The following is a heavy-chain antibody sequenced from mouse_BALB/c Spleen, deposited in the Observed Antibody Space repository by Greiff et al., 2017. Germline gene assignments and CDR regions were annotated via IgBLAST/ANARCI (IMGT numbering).Heavy chain of an antibody. Sequence: GGGLVQPKGSLKLSCAASGFTFNTNAMNWVRQAPGKGLEWVARIRSKSNNYATYYADSVKDRFTISRDDSQSMLYLQMNNLKTEDTAMYYCVRDYDAYWGQGTLVTVSA. V-gene: IGHV10S3*01. CDR3: VRDYDAY. CDR2: IRSKSNNYAT. CDR1: GFTFNTNA. D-gene: IGHD2-3*01. J-gene: IGHJ3*01.